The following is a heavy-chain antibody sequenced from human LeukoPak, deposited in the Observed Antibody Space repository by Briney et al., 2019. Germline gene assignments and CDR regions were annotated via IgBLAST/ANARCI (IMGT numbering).Heavy chain of an antibody. D-gene: IGHD2-2*03. V-gene: IGHV3-23*01. J-gene: IGHJ6*03. CDR1: GFTFDDYA. CDR3: AKDGYCSSTSCYGGVGTDRDYYYYYYMDV. Sequence: GGSLRLSCAASGFTFDDYAMHWVRQAPGKGLEWVSAISGSGGSTYYADSVKGRFTISRDNSKNTLYLQMNSLRAEDTAVYYCAKDGYCSSTSCYGGVGTDRDYYYYYYMDVWGKGTTVTISS. CDR2: ISGSGGST.